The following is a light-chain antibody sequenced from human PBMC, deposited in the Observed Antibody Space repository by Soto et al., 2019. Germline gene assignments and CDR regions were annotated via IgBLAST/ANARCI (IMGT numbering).Light chain of an antibody. V-gene: IGLV2-23*01. J-gene: IGLJ3*02. CDR1: SSDVGSYNL. CDR2: ESS. Sequence: QSALTQPASVSGSPGQSITISCTGTSSDVGSYNLVSWYQQHPGKVPKLMIYESSKRPSGVSNRFSGSKSGNTASLTTSGLQAEDEAYYYCCSFTSSATWVFGGGTKLTVL. CDR3: CSFTSSATWV.